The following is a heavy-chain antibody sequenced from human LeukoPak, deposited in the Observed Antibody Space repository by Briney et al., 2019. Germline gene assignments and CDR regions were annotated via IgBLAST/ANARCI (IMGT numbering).Heavy chain of an antibody. CDR3: AKDPCSTTSCYSVY. Sequence: GGSLRLSCAASGFTFSSYGMHWVRQAPGKGLDWVAVISYDGSNKYYADSVKGRFTISRDNSKNTLYLQMNSLRAEDTAVYYCAKDPCSTTSCYSVYWGQGTLVTVSS. J-gene: IGHJ4*02. CDR1: GFTFSSYG. D-gene: IGHD2-2*01. CDR2: ISYDGSNK. V-gene: IGHV3-30*18.